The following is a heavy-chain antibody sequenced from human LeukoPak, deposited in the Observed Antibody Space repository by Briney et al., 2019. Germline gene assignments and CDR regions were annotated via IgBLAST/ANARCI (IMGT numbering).Heavy chain of an antibody. J-gene: IGHJ6*03. V-gene: IGHV4-4*09. CDR3: ARQGTWNYYYYMDV. Sequence: SETLSLTCTVSGGSISSYYWSWIRQPPGKGLEWIGYIYISGSTNYNPSLKSRVTISVDTSKNQFSLKLSSVTAADTAVYYCARQGTWNYYYYMDVWGKGTTVTVSS. CDR2: IYISGST. CDR1: GGSISSYY. D-gene: IGHD1-1*01.